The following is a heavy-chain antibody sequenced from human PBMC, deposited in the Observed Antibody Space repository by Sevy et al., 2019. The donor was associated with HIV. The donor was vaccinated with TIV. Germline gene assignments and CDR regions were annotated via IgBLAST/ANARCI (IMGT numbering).Heavy chain of an antibody. D-gene: IGHD3-22*01. J-gene: IGHJ3*02. CDR2: ISSSSSYI. V-gene: IGHV3-21*01. CDR1: GFTFSSYS. CDR3: ARDAALSNYYDSSGYPNAFDI. Sequence: GGSLRLSCAASGFTFSSYSMNWVRQAPGKGLEWVSSISSSSSYIYYADPVKGRFTISRDNAKNSLYLQMNSLIAEDTAVYYCARDAALSNYYDSSGYPNAFDIWGQGTMVTVSS.